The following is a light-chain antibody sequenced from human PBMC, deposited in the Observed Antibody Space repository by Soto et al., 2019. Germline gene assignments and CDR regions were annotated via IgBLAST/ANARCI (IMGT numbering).Light chain of an antibody. CDR1: QSVSSSY. CDR2: GAS. V-gene: IGKV3-20*01. CDR3: QQYGSSPPT. J-gene: IGKJ1*01. Sequence: ENVLTQSPGTLSLSPGERATLSCRASQSVSSSYLAWYQHKTGQAPRLLIYGASTRATGIPDRFSGSGSGTDFTLTISRLEPEDFAVDYCQQYGSSPPTFGQGTKVAIK.